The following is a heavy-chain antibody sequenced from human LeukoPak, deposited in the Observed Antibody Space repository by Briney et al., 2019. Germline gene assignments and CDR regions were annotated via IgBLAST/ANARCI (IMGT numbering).Heavy chain of an antibody. CDR1: GFTLNSHY. D-gene: IGHD3-3*01. CDR2: IYSGGST. CDR3: ARGATIFGVAEEYYFDY. V-gene: IGHV3-53*01. J-gene: IGHJ4*02. Sequence: PGGSLGLSCAASGFTLNSHYMSRVRQAPGKGLEWVSAIYSGGSTYYADSVKGRFTISRDNSKNTLYLQMNSLRAEDTAVYYCARGATIFGVAEEYYFDYWGQGTLVTVSS.